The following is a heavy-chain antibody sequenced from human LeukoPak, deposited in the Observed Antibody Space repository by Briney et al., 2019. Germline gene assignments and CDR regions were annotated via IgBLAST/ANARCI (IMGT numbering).Heavy chain of an antibody. J-gene: IGHJ3*02. CDR1: GFTFSSYA. V-gene: IGHV3-23*01. CDR3: GRDPNGDYIGAFDM. Sequence: GRSLRLSCVASGFTFSSYAMIWVRQAPGKGLEWVSAIRGSGGSTYYADSVKDRFTISRDNSENTLYLQMNSLRAEDTAVYYCGRDPNGDYIGAFDMWGQGTVVTVSS. CDR2: IRGSGGST. D-gene: IGHD4-17*01.